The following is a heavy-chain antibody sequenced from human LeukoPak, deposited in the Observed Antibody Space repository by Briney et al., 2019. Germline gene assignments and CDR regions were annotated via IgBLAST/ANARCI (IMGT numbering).Heavy chain of an antibody. Sequence: PGGSLRLSCAASGFTFSDYYMSRIRQAPGKGLEWVSYISSSGSTIYYADSVKGRFTISRDNAKNSLYLQMNSLRAEDTAVYYCARGLRVSSGYYIPPDYFDYWGQGTLVTVSS. D-gene: IGHD3-22*01. CDR1: GFTFSDYY. J-gene: IGHJ4*02. V-gene: IGHV3-11*04. CDR2: ISSSGSTI. CDR3: ARGLRVSSGYYIPPDYFDY.